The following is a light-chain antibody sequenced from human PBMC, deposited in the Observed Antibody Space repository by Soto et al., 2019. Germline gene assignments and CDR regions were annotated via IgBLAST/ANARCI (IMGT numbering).Light chain of an antibody. J-gene: IGKJ4*01. Sequence: TQSPSTLSVSLGERATLSCRASQSIGKYLVWYQQKPVQAPRLLIYDASNMPTGIPARFSGSGSGTDFTLTISSLEPEDFGVYYCQQRSNWPPVTFGGGTKVDIK. CDR2: DAS. CDR3: QQRSNWPPVT. V-gene: IGKV3-11*01. CDR1: QSIGKY.